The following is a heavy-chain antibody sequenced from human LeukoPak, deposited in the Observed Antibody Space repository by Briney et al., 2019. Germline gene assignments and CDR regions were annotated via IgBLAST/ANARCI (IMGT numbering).Heavy chain of an antibody. CDR2: INPNSGGT. D-gene: IGHD3-3*01. Sequence: ASVKVSCKASGYTFTGYYMHWVRQAPGQGPEWMGWINPNSGGTNYAQKFQGRVTMTRDTSISTAYMELSRLRSDDTAVYYCARVIILRGYDFWSGYYMPFDYWGQGTLVTVPS. J-gene: IGHJ4*02. CDR1: GYTFTGYY. V-gene: IGHV1-2*02. CDR3: ARVIILRGYDFWSGYYMPFDY.